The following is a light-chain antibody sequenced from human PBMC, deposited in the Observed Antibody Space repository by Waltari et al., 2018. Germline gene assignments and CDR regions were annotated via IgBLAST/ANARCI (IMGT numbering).Light chain of an antibody. Sequence: ETVVTQSPATLSVSPGERVTRACRTSQSIGSKLAWYQEKPGQSPRLLIYGASIRATGIPARFSGSGSETEFTLTSSSLQSEGFAVYYCQQYNNWPPGTFGQGTKVEI. CDR3: QQYNNWPPGT. J-gene: IGKJ1*01. CDR1: QSIGSK. CDR2: GAS. V-gene: IGKV3-15*01.